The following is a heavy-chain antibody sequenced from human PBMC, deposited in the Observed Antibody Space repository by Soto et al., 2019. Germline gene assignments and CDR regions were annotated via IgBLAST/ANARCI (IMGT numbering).Heavy chain of an antibody. CDR2: ISGGAIST. CDR1: GFIFRDYA. D-gene: IGHD2-21*01. Sequence: EVQLLESGGGLVQPGGSLRLSCAASGFIFRDYAMTWVRQAPGKGLEWVSSISGGAISTYYADSVKGRFTVSRDNSKNTLYLQMSSLRAEDTAIYYCATEARAYCGTAGDNWGQGTLVTVCS. J-gene: IGHJ4*02. CDR3: ATEARAYCGTAGDN. V-gene: IGHV3-23*01.